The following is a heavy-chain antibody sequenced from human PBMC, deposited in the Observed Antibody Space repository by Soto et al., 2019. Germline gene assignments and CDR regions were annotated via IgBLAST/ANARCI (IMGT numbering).Heavy chain of an antibody. Sequence: EVQLVESGGGLVKPGGSLRLSCAASGFTFSSYSMNWVRQAPGKGLEWVSSISSSSSYIYYADSVKGRFTISRDNAKNSLYLQMNSLRAEDTAVYYCARGYCSGGSCYWAPATFDYWGQGTLVTVSS. V-gene: IGHV3-21*01. CDR3: ARGYCSGGSCYWAPATFDY. CDR1: GFTFSSYS. CDR2: ISSSSSYI. J-gene: IGHJ4*02. D-gene: IGHD2-15*01.